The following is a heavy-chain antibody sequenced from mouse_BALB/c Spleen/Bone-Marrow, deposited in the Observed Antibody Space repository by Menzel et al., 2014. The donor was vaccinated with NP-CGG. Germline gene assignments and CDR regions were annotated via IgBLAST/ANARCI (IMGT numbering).Heavy chain of an antibody. J-gene: IGHJ2*01. D-gene: IGHD1-1*01. V-gene: IGHV1-14*01. Sequence: VQLQQFGPELVKPGASVKMSCKASRYTFTSYVLYWERQKPGQGLEWIGFMNPFNDGTKYNEKFKGKATLTSDKSSSTAYMELSRLTAEYAAGYYCAREVVATDYFDYWGQGTTLTVSS. CDR1: RYTFTSYV. CDR3: AREVVATDYFDY. CDR2: MNPFNDGT.